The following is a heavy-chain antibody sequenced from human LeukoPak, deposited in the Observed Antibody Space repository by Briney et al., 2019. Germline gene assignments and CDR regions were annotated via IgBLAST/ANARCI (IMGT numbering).Heavy chain of an antibody. Sequence: VASVKVSCKASGGTFSSYAISWVRQASGQGLEWMGGIIPIFGTANYAQKFQGRVTITADESTSTAYMELSSLRSEDTAVYYCARKRFLEWYYFDYWGQGTLVTVSS. J-gene: IGHJ4*02. D-gene: IGHD3-3*01. CDR3: ARKRFLEWYYFDY. CDR2: IIPIFGTA. CDR1: GGTFSSYA. V-gene: IGHV1-69*01.